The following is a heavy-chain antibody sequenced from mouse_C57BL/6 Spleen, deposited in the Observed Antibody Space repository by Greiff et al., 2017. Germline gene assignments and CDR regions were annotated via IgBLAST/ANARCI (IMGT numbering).Heavy chain of an antibody. D-gene: IGHD1-1*01. CDR3: ARGETTVVDY. V-gene: IGHV1-64*01. Sequence: QVQLQQPGAELVKPGASVKLSCKASGYTFTSYWMHWVKQRPGQGLEWIGMIHPNSGSTNYNEKFKSKATLTVDKSPSTAYMQLSSPTSEDSAVYYSARGETTVVDYWGQGTTLTVSS. J-gene: IGHJ2*01. CDR2: IHPNSGST. CDR1: GYTFTSYW.